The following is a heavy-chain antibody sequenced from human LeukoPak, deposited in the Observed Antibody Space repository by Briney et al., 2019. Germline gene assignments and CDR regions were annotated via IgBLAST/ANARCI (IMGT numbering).Heavy chain of an antibody. J-gene: IGHJ4*02. Sequence: TSETLSLTCTVSGGSISSSSYYWGWIRQPPGKGLEWIGSIYYSGSTYYNPSLKSRVTISVDTSKNQFSLKLSSVTAADTAVYYCARKEGYFDYWGQGTLVTVFS. CDR2: IYYSGST. CDR3: ARKEGYFDY. CDR1: GGSISSSSYY. V-gene: IGHV4-39*01.